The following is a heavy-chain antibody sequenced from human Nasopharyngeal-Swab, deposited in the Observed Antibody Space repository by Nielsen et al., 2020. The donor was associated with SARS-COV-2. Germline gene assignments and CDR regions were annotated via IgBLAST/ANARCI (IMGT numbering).Heavy chain of an antibody. V-gene: IGHV3-48*03. CDR2: ISTTTATI. CDR3: AREVPYSGHDDAFDI. Sequence: WIRQPPGKGLEWISYISTTTATIYYADSVKGRFTISRDNAKNSLYSQMNSLRAEDTAVYYCAREVPYSGHDDAFDIWGQGTMVTVSS. J-gene: IGHJ3*02. D-gene: IGHD5-12*01.